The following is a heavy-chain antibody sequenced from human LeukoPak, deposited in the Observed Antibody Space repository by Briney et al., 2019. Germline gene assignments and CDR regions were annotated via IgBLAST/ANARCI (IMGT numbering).Heavy chain of an antibody. CDR3: ARSLRRTTIFGVGYRWFDP. Sequence: SVKVSCKASGGTFSSYAISWVRQAPGQGLEWMGGIIPIFGTANYAQKFQGRVTITADESTSTAYMELSSLRSDDTAVYYCARSLRRTTIFGVGYRWFDPWGQGTLVTVSS. D-gene: IGHD3-3*01. CDR1: GGTFSSYA. V-gene: IGHV1-69*13. CDR2: IIPIFGTA. J-gene: IGHJ5*02.